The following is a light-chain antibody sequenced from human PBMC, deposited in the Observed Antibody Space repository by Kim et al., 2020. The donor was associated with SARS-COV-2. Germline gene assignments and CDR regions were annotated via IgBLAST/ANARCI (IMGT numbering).Light chain of an antibody. J-gene: IGKJ4*01. CDR2: AAS. V-gene: IGKV3-15*01. CDR3: QQYDDWPLT. CDR1: QSVGSK. Sequence: VSPGERATLSCTGSQSVGSKLAWYQHKPGQAPRLLIYAASTRATGVPARFSGTGSGTEFTLTISSLQSEDFAVYSCQQYDDWPLTFGGGTKVDIK.